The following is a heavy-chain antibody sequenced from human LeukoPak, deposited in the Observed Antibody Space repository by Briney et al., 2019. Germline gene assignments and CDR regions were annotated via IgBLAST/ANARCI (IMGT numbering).Heavy chain of an antibody. V-gene: IGHV3-23*01. D-gene: IGHD3-16*01. CDR1: GFTFSTNA. Sequence: QSGGSLRLSCVASGFTFSTNAMSWVRQAPGKGLEWVSTISESGGSKYYADSMKGRFTISRDNSKDTLYLQMNYLRADDTAVYYCATGGSLAHEGIHYWGQGTLVTVSS. CDR2: ISESGGSK. J-gene: IGHJ4*02. CDR3: ATGGSLAHEGIHY.